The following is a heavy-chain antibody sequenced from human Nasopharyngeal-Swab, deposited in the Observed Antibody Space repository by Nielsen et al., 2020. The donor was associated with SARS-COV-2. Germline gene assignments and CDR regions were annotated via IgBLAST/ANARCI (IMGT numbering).Heavy chain of an antibody. Sequence: VRQMPVKGLEWIGYIYYSGSTHYNPSLKSRVTISVDTSKNQFSLKLSSVTAADTAVYYCARGAIDYYDSSGYGDWGQGTLVTVSS. CDR2: IYYSGST. CDR3: ARGAIDYYDSSGYGD. D-gene: IGHD3-22*01. V-gene: IGHV4-31*02. J-gene: IGHJ4*02.